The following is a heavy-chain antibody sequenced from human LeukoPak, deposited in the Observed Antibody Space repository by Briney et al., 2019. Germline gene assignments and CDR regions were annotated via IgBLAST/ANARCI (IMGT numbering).Heavy chain of an antibody. Sequence: SETLSLTCAVSGGSINISDDCWGWIRQPEGEGLEWIGSMHSSGSTYYDPSLKSRVTIKVSSVTAADTAVYYCARRGTIDSGRPYNWGQGTLVTVSS. V-gene: IGHV4-39*01. CDR3: ARRGTIDSGRPYN. CDR1: GGSINISDDC. D-gene: IGHD1-26*01. CDR2: MHSSGST. J-gene: IGHJ4*02.